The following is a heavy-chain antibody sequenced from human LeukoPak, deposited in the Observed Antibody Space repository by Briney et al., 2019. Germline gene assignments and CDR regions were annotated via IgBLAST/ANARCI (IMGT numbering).Heavy chain of an antibody. V-gene: IGHV4-39*01. CDR2: IYYSGIT. Sequence: SETLSLXCTVSGGSISSSSYYWGWSRQPPGKGLEWIGSIYYSGITYYNPSLKSRVTISVDTSKNQFSLKLSSVTAADTAVYYCARHALGSFDYWGQGTLVTVSS. CDR1: GGSISSSSYY. J-gene: IGHJ4*02. D-gene: IGHD1-26*01. CDR3: ARHALGSFDY.